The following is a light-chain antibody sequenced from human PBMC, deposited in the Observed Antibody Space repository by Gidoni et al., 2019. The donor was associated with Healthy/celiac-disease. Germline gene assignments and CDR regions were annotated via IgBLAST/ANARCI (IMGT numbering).Light chain of an antibody. CDR2: DAS. Sequence: EIVLTQSPATLSLSPGERATLSCRASQSVSSYLAWYQQKPGQAPRLLIYDASNRATGIPARFSSSGSGTDFTLTISSLEPEDFAVYYCQQRSNWPLTFXGXTKVEIK. CDR1: QSVSSY. V-gene: IGKV3-11*01. J-gene: IGKJ4*01. CDR3: QQRSNWPLT.